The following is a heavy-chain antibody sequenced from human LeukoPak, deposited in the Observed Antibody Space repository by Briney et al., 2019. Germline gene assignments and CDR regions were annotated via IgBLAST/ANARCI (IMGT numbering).Heavy chain of an antibody. CDR3: ARLRKFVLAGFDY. V-gene: IGHV4-38-2*01. J-gene: IGHJ4*02. D-gene: IGHD3-3*02. Sequence: PSETLSLTSAVSGYSISSGYYWGWIRPPPGKGLEWIGSIYHSGSTYYNPSLKSRVTISVDTSKNQFSLRLSSVTAADTAVYYCARLRKFVLAGFDYWGQGTLVTVSS. CDR1: GYSISSGYY. CDR2: IYHSGST.